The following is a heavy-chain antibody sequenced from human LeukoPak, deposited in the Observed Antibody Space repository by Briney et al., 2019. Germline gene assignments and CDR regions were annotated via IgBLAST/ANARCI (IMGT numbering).Heavy chain of an antibody. CDR2: IRFDGSDK. J-gene: IGHJ6*03. V-gene: IGHV3-30*02. Sequence: GGSLRLSCAASGFTFSTYGMHWVRQAPGRGLEWVAFIRFDGSDKYADSVKGRFTLSRDNSKNTLSLRLDSLRPDDTAVYYCAKDLSGYSTTWSPGYMDVWGEGTTVIVSS. CDR1: GFTFSTYG. D-gene: IGHD3-9*01. CDR3: AKDLSGYSTTWSPGYMDV.